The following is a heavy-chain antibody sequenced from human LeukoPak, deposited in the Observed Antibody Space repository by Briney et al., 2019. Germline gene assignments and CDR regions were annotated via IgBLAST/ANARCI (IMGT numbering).Heavy chain of an antibody. D-gene: IGHD3-3*01. V-gene: IGHV4-61*02. J-gene: IGHJ4*02. CDR2: IYTSGST. Sequence: PSETLSLTCTVSGGSISSGSYYWSWIRQPAGKGLEWIRRIYTSGSTNYNPSLKSRVTISVDTSKNQFSLKLSSVTAADTAVYYCARDSGPFLEWLSHDVRYYFDYWGQGTLVTVSS. CDR3: ARDSGPFLEWLSHDVRYYFDY. CDR1: GGSISSGSYY.